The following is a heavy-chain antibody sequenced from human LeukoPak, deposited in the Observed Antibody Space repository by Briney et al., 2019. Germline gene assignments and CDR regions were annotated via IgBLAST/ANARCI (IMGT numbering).Heavy chain of an antibody. J-gene: IGHJ4*02. Sequence: GASVKVSCKASGYTFTGYYMHWVRQAPGQGLEWMGWMNPNSGGTNYAQKFQGRVTMTRDTSISTAYMELSRLRSDDTAVYYCARGQGDCSSTSCYLHGDYWGQGTLVTVSS. V-gene: IGHV1-2*02. D-gene: IGHD2-2*01. CDR3: ARGQGDCSSTSCYLHGDY. CDR1: GYTFTGYY. CDR2: MNPNSGGT.